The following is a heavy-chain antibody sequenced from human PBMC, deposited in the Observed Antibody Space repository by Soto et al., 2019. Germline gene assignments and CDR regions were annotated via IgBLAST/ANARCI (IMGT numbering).Heavy chain of an antibody. CDR3: TRPGWETAQIYYYGMDV. J-gene: IGHJ6*02. D-gene: IGHD1-26*01. CDR2: IRSKANSYAT. CDR1: GFSFSGSA. V-gene: IGHV3-73*01. Sequence: GGSLRLSCAASGFSFSGSAMHWVGQASGKGLAWVGRIRSKANSYATAYAASVKGRFTISRDDSKNTAYLQMNSLKTEDTAVYYCTRPGWETAQIYYYGMDVRGQAPTVTVSS.